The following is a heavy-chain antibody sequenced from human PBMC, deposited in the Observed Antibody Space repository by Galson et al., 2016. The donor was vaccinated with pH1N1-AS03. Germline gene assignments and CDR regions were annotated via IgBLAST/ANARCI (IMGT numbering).Heavy chain of an antibody. CDR3: ARDPSWFGEEQYYFDY. V-gene: IGHV4-59*01. Sequence: ETLSLTCSVSDGSIRSYFWSWIRQAPGKRLEWIGNILHGGSTKYNPTLKSRVTMSTDTFKNQISLRLNSAIAADTAVYYCARDPSWFGEEQYYFDYWSQGKMVTVSS. D-gene: IGHD3-10*01. CDR2: ILHGGST. J-gene: IGHJ4*02. CDR1: DGSIRSYF.